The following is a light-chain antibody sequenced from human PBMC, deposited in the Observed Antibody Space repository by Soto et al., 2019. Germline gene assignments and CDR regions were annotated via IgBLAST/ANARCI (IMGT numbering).Light chain of an antibody. J-gene: IGLJ2*01. V-gene: IGLV1-51*01. CDR1: SSNIGNTY. Sequence: QSVLTQPPSVSAAPGQKVTISCSGSSSNIGNTYVSWFQQLPGTAPKLLIYDNNKRPSGIPDRFSGSKSGTSATLRLTGLQTGDDADYDCGTWDRSLSGGVFGGGTKLTVL. CDR2: DNN. CDR3: GTWDRSLSGGV.